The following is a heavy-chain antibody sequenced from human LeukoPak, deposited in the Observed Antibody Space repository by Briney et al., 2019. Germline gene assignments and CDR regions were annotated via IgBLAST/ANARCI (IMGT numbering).Heavy chain of an antibody. CDR3: ARWFRGYRDAFDI. D-gene: IGHD5-18*01. V-gene: IGHV4-39*01. CDR2: IYYSGSI. CDR1: GGSISSSSYY. Sequence: SETLSLTCTVSGGSISSSSYYWGWIRQPPGKGLEWIGSIYYSGSIYYNPSLKSRVTISVDTSKNQFSLKLTSVTAADTAMYYCARWFRGYRDAFDIWGQGTLVTVSS. J-gene: IGHJ3*02.